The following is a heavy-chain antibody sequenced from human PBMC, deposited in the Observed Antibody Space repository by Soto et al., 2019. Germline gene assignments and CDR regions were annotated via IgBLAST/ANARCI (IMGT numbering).Heavy chain of an antibody. CDR1: GWSFSGYH. Sequence: KAXETLSLTCCVYGWSFSGYHWSWIRQAPGKGLDWIGEINQSGSTNYSPSLKSRVTMSVDTSKKQFSLKLSSVTAADTALYYCATRDSYYGMDFWGRGTTVTVSS. CDR2: INQSGST. V-gene: IGHV4-34*01. J-gene: IGHJ6*02. CDR3: ATRDSYYGMDF.